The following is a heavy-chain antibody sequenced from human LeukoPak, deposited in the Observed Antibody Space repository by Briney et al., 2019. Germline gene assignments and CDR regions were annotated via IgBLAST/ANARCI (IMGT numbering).Heavy chain of an antibody. D-gene: IGHD3-22*01. J-gene: IGHJ3*02. Sequence: GESLKMSCNGSGYCFITYWIGWVRQIPGKGLEWMGIIYPGDSDTRYNPSFQGQVTISADKSINTAYLQWSSLKASDTAMYYCARLSLPYYYDSSPLAFDIWGQGTMVTVSS. CDR3: ARLSLPYYYDSSPLAFDI. CDR1: GYCFITYW. CDR2: IYPGDSDT. V-gene: IGHV5-51*01.